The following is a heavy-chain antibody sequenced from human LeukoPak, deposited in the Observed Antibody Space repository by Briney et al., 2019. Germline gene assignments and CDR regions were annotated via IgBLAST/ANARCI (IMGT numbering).Heavy chain of an antibody. Sequence: GGSLRLSCAASGFTFSSSAMSWVRQAPGKGLEWVSAISGSGGSTYYADSVKGRFTISRDNSKNTLYLQVNSLRAEDTAVYYCAKDLVSRDYDIYDYWGQGTLVTVSS. CDR3: AKDLVSRDYDIYDY. D-gene: IGHD3-9*01. J-gene: IGHJ4*02. CDR1: GFTFSSSA. CDR2: ISGSGGST. V-gene: IGHV3-23*01.